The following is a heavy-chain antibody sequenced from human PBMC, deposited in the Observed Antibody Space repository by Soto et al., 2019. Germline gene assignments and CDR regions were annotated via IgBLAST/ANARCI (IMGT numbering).Heavy chain of an antibody. J-gene: IGHJ4*02. V-gene: IGHV3-48*02. CDR3: ARTTHYFDY. Sequence: EVQLVESGGGLVQPGGSLRLPCAASGFTFSSYSMNWVRQAPGKGLEWVSYISSSSSTIYYADSVKGRFTISRDNAKNSLYLQMNSPRDEDTAVYYCARTTHYFDYWGQGTLVTVSS. D-gene: IGHD4-17*01. CDR1: GFTFSSYS. CDR2: ISSSSSTI.